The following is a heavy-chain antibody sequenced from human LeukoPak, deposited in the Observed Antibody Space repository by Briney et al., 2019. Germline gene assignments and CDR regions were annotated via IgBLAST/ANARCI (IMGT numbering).Heavy chain of an antibody. CDR3: ARCTDGEEAFDI. D-gene: IGHD2-21*01. Sequence: GGSLRLSCAASGFTFSSYSMNWVRQAPGKGLEWVSSISSSSSYIYYADSVKGRFTISRDNAKNSLYLQMNSLRAEDTAVYYCARCTDGEEAFDIWGQGTMVTVSS. J-gene: IGHJ3*02. V-gene: IGHV3-21*01. CDR2: ISSSSSYI. CDR1: GFTFSSYS.